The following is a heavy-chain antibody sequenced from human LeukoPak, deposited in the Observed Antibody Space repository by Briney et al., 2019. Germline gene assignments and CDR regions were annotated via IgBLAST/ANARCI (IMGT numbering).Heavy chain of an antibody. J-gene: IGHJ5*02. D-gene: IGHD1-1*01. V-gene: IGHV3-23*01. CDR1: GFTFSSYG. CDR2: ISGSGGST. CDR3: AKGQTGTTGDWFDP. Sequence: GGSLRLSRAASGFTFSSYGMSWVRQAPGKGLEWVSAISGSGGSTYYADSVKGRFTISRDNSKNTLYLQMNSLRAEDTAVYYCAKGQTGTTGDWFDPWGQGTLVTVPS.